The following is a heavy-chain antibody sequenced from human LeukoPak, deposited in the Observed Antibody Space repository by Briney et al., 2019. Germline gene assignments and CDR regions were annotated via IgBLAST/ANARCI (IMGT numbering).Heavy chain of an antibody. Sequence: GGSLRLSCAVSGLTFSRYAMSWVRQAPGKGLEWVSAISESGSGTYYADSVKGRFTISRDNSKDTLSLQMNSLRAEDTAVYYCAKDIAQGYAFGSIEQDYWGQGTLVTVSS. D-gene: IGHD5-18*01. CDR2: ISESGSGT. J-gene: IGHJ4*02. V-gene: IGHV3-23*01. CDR3: AKDIAQGYAFGSIEQDY. CDR1: GLTFSRYA.